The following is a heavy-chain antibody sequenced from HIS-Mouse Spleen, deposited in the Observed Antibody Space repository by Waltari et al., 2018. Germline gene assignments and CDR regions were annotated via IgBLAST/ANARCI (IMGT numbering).Heavy chain of an antibody. CDR3: AREIPYSSSWYDWYFDL. V-gene: IGHV4-39*07. J-gene: IGHJ2*01. Sequence: QLQLQESGPGLVKPSETLSLTCTVSGGSISSSSYYWGWIPQPPGKGLEWIGSIYYRGNTYHNPTPTSRVTISVDTSKNQFSLKLSSVTAADTAVYYCAREIPYSSSWYDWYFDLWGRGTLVTVSS. CDR1: GGSISSSSYY. D-gene: IGHD6-13*01. CDR2: IYYRGNT.